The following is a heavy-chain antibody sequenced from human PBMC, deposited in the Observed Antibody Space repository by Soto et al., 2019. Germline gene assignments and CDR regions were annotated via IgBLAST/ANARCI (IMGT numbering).Heavy chain of an antibody. CDR3: ARGYDILTGLYSYYGMDV. CDR2: ISTHNGDT. J-gene: IGHJ6*02. D-gene: IGHD3-9*01. Sequence: ASVKVSCKISGYTFTSYGISWVRQAPGQGLEWMGWISTHNGDTNFAQKFQGRVTLTTDTSTNTAYMDLRSLTSDDTAVYYCARGYDILTGLYSYYGMDVWGQGTTVTVSS. V-gene: IGHV1-18*01. CDR1: GYTFTSYG.